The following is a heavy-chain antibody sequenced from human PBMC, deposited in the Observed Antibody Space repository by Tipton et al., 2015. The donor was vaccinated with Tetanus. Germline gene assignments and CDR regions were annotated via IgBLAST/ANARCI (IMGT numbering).Heavy chain of an antibody. CDR3: SSSPWNHYLAFFDY. CDR1: GGSVRSTNSY. CDR2: IYYSGTT. J-gene: IGHJ4*02. D-gene: IGHD2/OR15-2a*01. Sequence: TLSLTCTVSGGSVRSTNSYWSWLRQPPGKGLEWIGYIYYSGTTKYNPSLKSRVTFSIDTSKNQFSLRLSSVTAADTAVYYCSSSPWNHYLAFFDYWGRGTLVTVSS. V-gene: IGHV4-30-4*01.